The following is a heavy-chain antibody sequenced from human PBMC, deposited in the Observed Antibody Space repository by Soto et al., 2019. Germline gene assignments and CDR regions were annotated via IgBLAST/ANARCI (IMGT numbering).Heavy chain of an antibody. CDR2: IFYSGST. D-gene: IGHD2-2*01. CDR1: GGSISNYY. CDR3: TRDRRLEYKLLDY. V-gene: IGHV4-59*01. J-gene: IGHJ4*02. Sequence: PSETLSLTCTVSGGSISNYYWSWIRQPPGKGLEWIGCIFYSGSTNYSPSLRSRVTISVDTSKNQFSLELSSVTAADTAVYYCTRDRRLEYKLLDYWGQGTLVTVSS.